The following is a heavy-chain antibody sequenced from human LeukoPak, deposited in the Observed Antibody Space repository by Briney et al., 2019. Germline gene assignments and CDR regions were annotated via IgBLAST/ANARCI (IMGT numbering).Heavy chain of an antibody. D-gene: IGHD3-9*01. V-gene: IGHV3-23*01. CDR2: ISGSGGST. J-gene: IGHJ4*02. CDR3: AKDGGHYDILTGYYRSLGLDY. CDR1: GFTFSSYA. Sequence: RGSLRLSCAASGFTFSSYAMSWVRQAPGKGLEWVSAISGSGGSTYYADSVKGRFTISRDNSKNTLYLQMNSLRAEDTAVYYCAKDGGHYDILTGYYRSLGLDYWGQGTLVTVSS.